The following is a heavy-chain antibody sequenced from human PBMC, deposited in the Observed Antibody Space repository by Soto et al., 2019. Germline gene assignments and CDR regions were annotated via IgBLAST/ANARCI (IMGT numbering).Heavy chain of an antibody. D-gene: IGHD6-19*01. CDR1: GGSVTSSGYY. Sequence: QLQLQESGPGLVKPSETLSLTCTVSGGSVTSSGYYWGWIRQPPGKGPEWIGNIYFTGTTSHNPSLKSRVTISVDTSKNQFSLRLSSVNAADTAVFYCARVAMAGRWYFDLWGRGTLVTVSS. V-gene: IGHV4-39*01. CDR2: IYFTGTT. J-gene: IGHJ2*01. CDR3: ARVAMAGRWYFDL.